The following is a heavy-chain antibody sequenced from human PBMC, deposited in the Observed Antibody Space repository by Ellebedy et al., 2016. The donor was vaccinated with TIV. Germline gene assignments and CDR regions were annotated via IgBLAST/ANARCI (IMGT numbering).Heavy chain of an antibody. D-gene: IGHD2-8*02. CDR3: ARGETYCWECLDY. J-gene: IGHJ4*02. CDR1: GGSFSPYY. V-gene: IGHV4-34*01. Sequence: GSLRLXXGVSGGSFSPYYWSWIRQSPGKGLEWIGELTPSGSTNYNPSLKSRVTMSIDTSKNEFSLSLSSVTAADTAIYYCARGETYCWECLDYWGQGTLVTVSS. CDR2: LTPSGST.